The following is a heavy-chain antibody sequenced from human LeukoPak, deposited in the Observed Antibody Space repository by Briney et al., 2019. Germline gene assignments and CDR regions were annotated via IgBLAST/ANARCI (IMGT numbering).Heavy chain of an antibody. CDR3: ARETGYSSGWYIY. J-gene: IGHJ4*02. V-gene: IGHV1-46*01. CDR1: GYTFTSYD. CDR2: INPSGGST. D-gene: IGHD6-19*01. Sequence: ASVKVSCKASGYTFTSYDINWVRQATGQGLEWMGIINPSGGSTSYAQKFQGRVTMTRDMSTSTVYMELSSLRSEDTAVYYCARETGYSSGWYIYWGQGTLVTVSS.